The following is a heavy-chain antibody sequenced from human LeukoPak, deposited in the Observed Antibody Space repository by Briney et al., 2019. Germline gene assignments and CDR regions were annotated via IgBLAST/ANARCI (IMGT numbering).Heavy chain of an antibody. D-gene: IGHD3/OR15-3a*01. V-gene: IGHV4-59*08. CDR3: ARVVFGHAFDI. CDR1: GGSISSYY. CDR2: IYYSGST. J-gene: IGHJ3*02. Sequence: SETLSLTCTVSGGSISSYYWSWIRQPPGKGLEWIGYIYYSGSTNYNPSLKSRVTISVDTSKNQFSLKLSSVTAADTAVYYCARVVFGHAFDIWGQGTMVTVSS.